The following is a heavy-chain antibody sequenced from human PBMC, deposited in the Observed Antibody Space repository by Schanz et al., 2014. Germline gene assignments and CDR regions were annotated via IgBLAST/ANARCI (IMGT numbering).Heavy chain of an antibody. CDR1: GFTFSASA. D-gene: IGHD3-16*01. J-gene: IGHJ5*01. Sequence: EVQLVESGGGMVQPGGSLKLSCAASGFTFSASAMHWVRQAPGKGLEWISYISSTSRATYYADSVKGRFTISRDNSRKTLYLQMNSLRADDTAVYYCAKDLYNYGIFDSWGQGTLVTVSS. V-gene: IGHV3-48*01. CDR2: ISSTSRAT. CDR3: AKDLYNYGIFDS.